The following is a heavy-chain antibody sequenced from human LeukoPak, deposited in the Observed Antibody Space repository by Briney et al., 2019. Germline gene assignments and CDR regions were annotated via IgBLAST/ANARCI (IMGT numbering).Heavy chain of an antibody. CDR3: ARAYRNSGYDGVGSY. V-gene: IGHV3-48*02. CDR1: GFTFMSYS. CDR2: ISSNSSAI. Sequence: GRSLRLSCAASGFTFMSYSMNWVRQAPGKGLEWISYISSNSSAIYYADSVKGRFTIPRDNAKNSLYLQMNSLRDEDTAVYYCARAYRNSGYDGVGSYWGQGTLVTVSS. J-gene: IGHJ4*02. D-gene: IGHD3-22*01.